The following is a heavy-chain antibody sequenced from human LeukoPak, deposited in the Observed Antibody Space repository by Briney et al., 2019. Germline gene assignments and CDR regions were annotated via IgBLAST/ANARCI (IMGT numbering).Heavy chain of an antibody. CDR2: IYYSGST. D-gene: IGHD2-15*01. V-gene: IGHV4-59*08. J-gene: IGHJ1*01. Sequence: SETLPLTCSVSGGSISSYYWSWIRQPPGKGLEWIGYIYYSGSTNYNPSLKSRVTISVDTSKNQFSLKLSSVTAADTAVYYCARHSVSGGSCCLEIQHWGQGTLVTVSS. CDR3: ARHSVSGGSCCLEIQH. CDR1: GGSISSYY.